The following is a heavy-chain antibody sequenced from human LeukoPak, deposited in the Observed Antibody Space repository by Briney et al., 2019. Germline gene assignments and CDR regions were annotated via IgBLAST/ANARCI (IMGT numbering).Heavy chain of an antibody. CDR3: ARSATRYSSKYYYGMDV. V-gene: IGHV4-61*02. CDR1: GGSISSGSYY. J-gene: IGHJ6*02. D-gene: IGHD4-11*01. Sequence: SQTLSLTCTVSGGSISSGSYYWSWIRQPAGKGLEWIGRIYTSGSTNYNPSFKSRVTISVDTSKNQFSLKLSSVTAADTAVYYCARSATRYSSKYYYGMDVWGQGTTVTVSS. CDR2: IYTSGST.